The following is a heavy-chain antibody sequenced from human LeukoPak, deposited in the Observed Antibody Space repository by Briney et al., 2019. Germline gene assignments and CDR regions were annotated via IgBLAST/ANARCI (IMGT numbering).Heavy chain of an antibody. Sequence: ASVKVSCKASGYTFTGYYMHWVRQAPGQGLEWMGWINPNSGGTNYAQKFQGRVTMTRDTSISTAYMELSRLRSDDTAVYYCARDGVYGSGIFDYWGQGTLVTVSS. D-gene: IGHD3-10*01. CDR2: INPNSGGT. V-gene: IGHV1-2*02. CDR1: GYTFTGYY. J-gene: IGHJ4*02. CDR3: ARDGVYGSGIFDY.